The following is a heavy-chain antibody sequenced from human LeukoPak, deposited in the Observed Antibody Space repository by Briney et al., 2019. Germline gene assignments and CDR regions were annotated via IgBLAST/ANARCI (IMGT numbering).Heavy chain of an antibody. J-gene: IGHJ4*02. CDR1: GFTFDDYA. V-gene: IGHV3-9*01. D-gene: IGHD5-18*01. CDR3: AKEGADSYGFNY. Sequence: PGGSLRLSCAASGFTFDDYAMHWVRQAPGKGLEWVSGISWNSGSIGYADSVKGRFTISRDNAKNSLYLQMNSLRAEDTALYYCAKEGADSYGFNYWGQGTLVTVSS. CDR2: ISWNSGSI.